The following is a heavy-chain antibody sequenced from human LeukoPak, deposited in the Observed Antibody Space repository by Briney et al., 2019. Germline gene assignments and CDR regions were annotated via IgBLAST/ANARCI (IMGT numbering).Heavy chain of an antibody. V-gene: IGHV4-39*01. CDR3: ARQNPLNWFDP. CDR2: IYYTGST. CDR1: GGSISGSSYY. Sequence: SETPSLTCTVSGGSISGSSYYWGWIRLPPGKGLEWIGRIYYTGSTYYNPSLKSRVTISVDTSKNQFSLNLTSVTAADTAGYYCARQNPLNWFDPWGQGTLVTVSS. J-gene: IGHJ5*02.